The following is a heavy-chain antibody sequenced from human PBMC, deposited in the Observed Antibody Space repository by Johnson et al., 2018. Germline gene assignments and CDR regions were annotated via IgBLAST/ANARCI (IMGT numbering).Heavy chain of an antibody. J-gene: IGHJ6*04. Sequence: QVQLVESGGGVVQPGRSLRLSCAASGFTFSSYGMHWVRQAPGKGLEWVAVISYDGSNEYYADSVKGRFTISRDNSKNTLYLQMNSLRAEDTAVYYCASDDGYCSSTSCYKPRYGMDVWGKGTTVTVSS. D-gene: IGHD2-2*02. CDR2: ISYDGSNE. CDR3: ASDDGYCSSTSCYKPRYGMDV. CDR1: GFTFSSYG. V-gene: IGHV3-30*03.